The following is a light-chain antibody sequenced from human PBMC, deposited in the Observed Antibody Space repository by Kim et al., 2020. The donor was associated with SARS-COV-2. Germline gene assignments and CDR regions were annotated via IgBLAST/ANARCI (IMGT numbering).Light chain of an antibody. J-gene: IGKJ1*01. V-gene: IGKV3-15*01. CDR2: GAS. Sequence: RSVSPGERATLSCRASQIVGTNLAWYQQKPGQSPRLLIYGASTRATGVPGRFSGSGSGTEFTLTISSLQSEDFAVYYCQQYVSWMFGQGTKVEIK. CDR3: QQYVSWM. CDR1: QIVGTN.